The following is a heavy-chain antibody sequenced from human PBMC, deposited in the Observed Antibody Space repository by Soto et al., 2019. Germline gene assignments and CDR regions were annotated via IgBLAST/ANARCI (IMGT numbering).Heavy chain of an antibody. V-gene: IGHV3-30-3*01. Sequence: GGSLRLSCAASGFTFSSYAMHWVRQAPGKGLEWVAVISYDGSNKYYADSVKGRFTISRDNSKNTLYLQMNSLRAEDTAVYYCARARVPRYCSGGSCYSGGFDYWGQGTLVTVSS. J-gene: IGHJ4*02. CDR3: ARARVPRYCSGGSCYSGGFDY. CDR1: GFTFSSYA. D-gene: IGHD2-15*01. CDR2: ISYDGSNK.